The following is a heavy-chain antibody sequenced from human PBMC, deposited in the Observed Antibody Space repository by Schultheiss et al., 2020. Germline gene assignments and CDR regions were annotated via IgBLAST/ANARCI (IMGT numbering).Heavy chain of an antibody. D-gene: IGHD1-7*01. J-gene: IGHJ6*02. CDR1: GYTFTSYG. Sequence: ASVTVSCKASGYTFTSYGISWVRQAPGQGLEWMGWISAYNGNTNYAQKLQGRVTMTTDTSTSTAYMELRSLRSDDTAVYYCARRADGIYDWNYVWGSSYYYGMDVWGQGTTVNVSS. CDR3: ARRADGIYDWNYVWGSSYYYGMDV. CDR2: ISAYNGNT. V-gene: IGHV1-18*01.